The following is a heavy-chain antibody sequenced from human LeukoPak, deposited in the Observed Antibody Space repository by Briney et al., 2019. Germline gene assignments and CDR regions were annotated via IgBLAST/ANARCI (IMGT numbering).Heavy chain of an antibody. CDR3: ASDIAVAGTRSEYYYYYYGMDV. CDR2: INPNSGGT. CDR1: GYXFTGYY. V-gene: IGHV1-2*02. Sequence: ASVKVSCRASGYXFTGYYIHWVRQAPGQGLEWVGWINPNSGGTNYAQKFQGRVTMTRDTSISTAYMELSRLRSDDTAVYYCASDIAVAGTRSEYYYYYYGMDVWGQGTTVTVSS. D-gene: IGHD6-19*01. J-gene: IGHJ6*02.